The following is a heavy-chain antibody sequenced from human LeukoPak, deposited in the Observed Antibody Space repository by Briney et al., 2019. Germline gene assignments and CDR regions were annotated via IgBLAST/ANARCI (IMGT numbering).Heavy chain of an antibody. Sequence: SETLSLTCTVSGGSISTYYWSWIRQPPEKGLEWIGDVYHSGGTNYNPSLKSRVTISVDTSKNQFSLRLTSVTAADTAVYYCARVTPSFAHNWFDPWGQGTLVTVSS. V-gene: IGHV4-59*12. CDR3: ARVTPSFAHNWFDP. D-gene: IGHD3-10*01. CDR2: VYHSGGT. J-gene: IGHJ5*02. CDR1: GGSISTYY.